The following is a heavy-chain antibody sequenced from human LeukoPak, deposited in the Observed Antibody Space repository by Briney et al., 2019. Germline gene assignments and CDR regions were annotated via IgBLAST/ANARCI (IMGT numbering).Heavy chain of an antibody. J-gene: IGHJ4*02. CDR2: ITDDGRT. D-gene: IGHD1-26*01. CDR1: GFMFSTYA. Sequence: GGSLRLSCVTSGFMFSTYAMSWVRQAPGKGLEWVSTITDDGRTYYAESVQGRFTISRDNSKRTLDLQMNGLRADDTATYYCAKDWDLWGQGTLVTVSS. CDR3: AKDWDL. V-gene: IGHV3-23*01.